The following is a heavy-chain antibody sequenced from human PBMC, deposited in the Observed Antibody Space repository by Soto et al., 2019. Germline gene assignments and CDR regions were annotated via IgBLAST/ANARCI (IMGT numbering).Heavy chain of an antibody. V-gene: IGHV1-18*01. CDR1: GYTFTTYG. J-gene: IGHJ6*02. D-gene: IGHD3-16*01. CDR3: ARMGDVPYYYYGMDV. CDR2: INGYNGNA. Sequence: QVQLVQSGAEVKKPGASVTVSCKASGYTFTTYGVSWVRQAPGQGLEWLGWINGYNGNAKYAENLQGRVTMTTDTCTSTAYRELRSLRSDDTAVYYCARMGDVPYYYYGMDVWGQGTTVTVSS.